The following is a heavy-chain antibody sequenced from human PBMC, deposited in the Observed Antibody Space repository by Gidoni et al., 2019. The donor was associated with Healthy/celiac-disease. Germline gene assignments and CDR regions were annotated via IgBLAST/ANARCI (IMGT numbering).Heavy chain of an antibody. V-gene: IGHV3-23*01. J-gene: IGHJ6*02. Sequence: EVQLLESGGGLVQPGGSLRLSCAASGFTFSSYAMSWVRQAPGKGLEWVSAISGSGGSTYYADSVKGRFTISRDNSKNTLYLQMNSLRAEDTAVYYCAKDRGGAPPDRWYYGMDVWGQGTTVTVSS. CDR1: GFTFSSYA. CDR3: AKDRGGAPPDRWYYGMDV. D-gene: IGHD3-16*01. CDR2: ISGSGGST.